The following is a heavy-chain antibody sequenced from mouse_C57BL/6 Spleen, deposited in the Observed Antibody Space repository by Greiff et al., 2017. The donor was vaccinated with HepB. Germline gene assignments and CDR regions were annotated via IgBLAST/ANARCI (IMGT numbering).Heavy chain of an antibody. V-gene: IGHV1-50*01. CDR3: ARSSGYYPAWFAY. D-gene: IGHD2-3*01. CDR2: IDPSDSYT. CDR1: GYTFTSYW. Sequence: VQLQQPGAELVKPGASVKLSCKASGYTFTSYWMQWVKQRPGQGLEWIGEIDPSDSYTNYNQKFKGKATLTVDTSSSTAYMQLSSLTSEDAAVYDCARSSGYYPAWFAYWGQGTLVTVSA. J-gene: IGHJ3*01.